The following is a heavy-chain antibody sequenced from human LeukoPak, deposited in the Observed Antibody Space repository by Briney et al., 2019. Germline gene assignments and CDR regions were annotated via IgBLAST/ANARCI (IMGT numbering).Heavy chain of an antibody. CDR3: ARAWAFGYYFDY. CDR2: INPSGGST. V-gene: IGHV1-46*01. CDR1: GYTFTSYY. J-gene: IGHJ4*02. Sequence: LWASVKVSCKASGYTFTSYYMHWVRQAPGQGLERMGIINPSGGSTSYAQKFQGRVTMTRDTSTSTVYMELSSLRSEDTAVYYCARAWAFGYYFDYWGQGTLVTVSS. D-gene: IGHD3-10*01.